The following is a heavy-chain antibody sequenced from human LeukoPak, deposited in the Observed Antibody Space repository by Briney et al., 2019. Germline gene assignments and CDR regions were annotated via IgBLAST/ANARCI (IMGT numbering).Heavy chain of an antibody. CDR2: INPNSGGT. Sequence: GASVKVSCKASGYTFTGYYMHWVRQAPGQGLEWMGWINPNSGGTNYAQKFQGRVTMTRDTSISTAYMELSRLRSDDTAVYYCARLAKGAFPNGLDPWGQGTLVTVSS. CDR3: ARLAKGAFPNGLDP. D-gene: IGHD3-16*01. V-gene: IGHV1-2*02. J-gene: IGHJ5*02. CDR1: GYTFTGYY.